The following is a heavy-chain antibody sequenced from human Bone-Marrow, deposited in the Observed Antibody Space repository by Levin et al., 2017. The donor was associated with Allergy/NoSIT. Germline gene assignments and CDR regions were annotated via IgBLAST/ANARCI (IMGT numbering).Heavy chain of an antibody. V-gene: IGHV3-74*01. CDR3: AKWATLAGIWD. Sequence: GESLKISCAASGFTLSDYWMHWVRQAPEKGLVWVSRINSDGSSRNYADSVKGRFTISRDNAKNTLYLQMNSLRAEDTAVYYCAKWATLAGIWDWGQGTLVTVSS. CDR2: INSDGSSR. D-gene: IGHD6-19*01. CDR1: GFTLSDYW. J-gene: IGHJ4*02.